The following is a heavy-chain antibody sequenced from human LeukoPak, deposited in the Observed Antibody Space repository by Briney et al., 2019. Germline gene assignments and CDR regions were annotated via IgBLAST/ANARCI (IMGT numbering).Heavy chain of an antibody. CDR3: ARDPGIAVAGNDY. V-gene: IGHV1-69*04. D-gene: IGHD6-19*01. CDR2: IIPILGIA. Sequence: SVKVSCKASGGTFSSYAISWVRQAPGQGLEWMGRIIPILGIANYAQKFQGRVTITADKSTSTAYMELSSLRSEDTAVYYCARDPGIAVAGNDYRGQGTLVTVSS. J-gene: IGHJ4*02. CDR1: GGTFSSYA.